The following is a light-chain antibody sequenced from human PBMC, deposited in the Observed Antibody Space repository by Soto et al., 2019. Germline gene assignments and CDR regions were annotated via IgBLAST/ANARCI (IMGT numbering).Light chain of an antibody. CDR2: AAS. CDR1: QSISSY. V-gene: IGKV1-39*01. Sequence: DIQMTQSPSSLSVSVGDRVTITCRASQSISSYLNWYQQKPGKAPKLLIYAASSLQSGVPSRFSGSGSGTDFTLTISSLQPEDFATYYCQQSYSTPYTFGQGTNLEIK. CDR3: QQSYSTPYT. J-gene: IGKJ2*01.